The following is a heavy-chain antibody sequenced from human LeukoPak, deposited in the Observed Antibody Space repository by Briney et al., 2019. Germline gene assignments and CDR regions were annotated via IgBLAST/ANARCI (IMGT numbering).Heavy chain of an antibody. Sequence: GGSLRLSCAASGFTFSSYAMSWVRQAPGKGLEWVSAISGSGGSTYHADSVKGRFTISRDSSKNTLYLQMNSLRAEDTAVYYCAKDQDYYDSSGPFQHWGQGTLVTVSS. J-gene: IGHJ1*01. V-gene: IGHV3-23*01. D-gene: IGHD3-22*01. CDR1: GFTFSSYA. CDR3: AKDQDYYDSSGPFQH. CDR2: ISGSGGST.